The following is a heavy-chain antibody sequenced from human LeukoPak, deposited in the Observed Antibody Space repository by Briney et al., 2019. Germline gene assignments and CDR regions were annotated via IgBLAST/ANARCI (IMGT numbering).Heavy chain of an antibody. D-gene: IGHD6-13*01. J-gene: IGHJ4*02. CDR1: GFTFSSYE. CDR2: ISSSGSTI. V-gene: IGHV3-48*03. Sequence: GGSLRLSCAASGFTFSSYEMNWVRQAPGKGLEWVSYISSSGSTIYYADSVKGRFTISRDNAKNSLYLQMNSLRAEDTAVYYCVVAAAGNFDYWGQGTLVTVSS. CDR3: VVAAAGNFDY.